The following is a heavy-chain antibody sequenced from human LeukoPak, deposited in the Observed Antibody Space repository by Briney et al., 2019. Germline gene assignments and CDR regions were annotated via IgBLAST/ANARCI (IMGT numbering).Heavy chain of an antibody. Sequence: SETLSLTCTVSGGSISSSSYYWGWIRQPPGKGLEWIGSIYYSGSTYYNPSLKSRVTISVDTSKNQFSLKLSSVTAADTAVYYCATLGTNCSGGSCYFDAFDIWGQGTMVTVSS. CDR2: IYYSGST. V-gene: IGHV4-39*01. CDR3: ATLGTNCSGGSCYFDAFDI. J-gene: IGHJ3*02. CDR1: GGSISSSSYY. D-gene: IGHD2-15*01.